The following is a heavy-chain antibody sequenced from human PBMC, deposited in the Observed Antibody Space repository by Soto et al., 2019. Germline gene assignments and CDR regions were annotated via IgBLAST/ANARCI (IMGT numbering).Heavy chain of an antibody. Sequence: ASVKVSCKASGGTFSSYAISWVRQAPGQGLEWMGGIIPIFGTANYAQKFQGRVTITADESTSTAYMELSSLRSEDTAVYYCARGVVPAAQAYYYYMDVWGKGTTVTVSS. V-gene: IGHV1-69*13. J-gene: IGHJ6*03. D-gene: IGHD2-2*01. CDR2: IIPIFGTA. CDR1: GGTFSSYA. CDR3: ARGVVPAAQAYYYYMDV.